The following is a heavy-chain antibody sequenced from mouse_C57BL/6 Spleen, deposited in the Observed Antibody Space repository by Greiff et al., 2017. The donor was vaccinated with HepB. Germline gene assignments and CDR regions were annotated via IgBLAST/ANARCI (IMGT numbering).Heavy chain of an antibody. V-gene: IGHV1-69*01. CDR1: GYTFTSYW. CDR3: ARGGTTVVADYAMDY. Sequence: VQLQQPGAELVMPGASVKLSCKASGYTFTSYWMHWVKQRPGQGLEWIGEIDPSDSYTNYNQKFKGKSTLTVDKSSSTAYMQLSSLTSEDSAVYYCARGGTTVVADYAMDYWGQGTSVTVSS. J-gene: IGHJ4*01. CDR2: IDPSDSYT. D-gene: IGHD1-1*01.